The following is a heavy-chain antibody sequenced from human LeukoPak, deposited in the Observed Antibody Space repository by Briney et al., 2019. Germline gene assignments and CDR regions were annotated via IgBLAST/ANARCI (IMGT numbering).Heavy chain of an antibody. D-gene: IGHD3/OR15-3a*01. CDR1: GGSISSGGYS. CDR3: PRGNFLPVYYYLNY. V-gene: IGHV4-30-2*01. J-gene: IGHJ4*02. CDR2: IYHSGST. Sequence: PSETLSLTCAVSGGSISSGGYSWRWIRQPPGKGLEWIGYIYHSGSTYYNPSLKSRVTISVDRSKNQFSLKLSSVTAADTAGYYCPRGNFLPVYYYLNYWGKGTLVPVPS.